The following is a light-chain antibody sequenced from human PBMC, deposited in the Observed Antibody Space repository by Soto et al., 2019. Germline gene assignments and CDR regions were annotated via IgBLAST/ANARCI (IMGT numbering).Light chain of an antibody. CDR3: CSYAGSSTFYV. Sequence: QSVLTQPASVSGSPGQSITISCTGTSGDVGGYYYVSWYQQLPGKAPKLMISEVSNRPSGVSNRFSGSKSGNTASLTISGLQAEDEADYYCCSYAGSSTFYVFGTGTKVTVL. V-gene: IGLV2-14*01. J-gene: IGLJ1*01. CDR1: SGDVGGYYY. CDR2: EVS.